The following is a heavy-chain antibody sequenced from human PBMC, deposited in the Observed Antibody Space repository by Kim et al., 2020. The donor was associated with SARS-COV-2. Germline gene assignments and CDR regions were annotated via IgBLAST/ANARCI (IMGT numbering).Heavy chain of an antibody. J-gene: IGHJ5*02. D-gene: IGHD6-19*01. CDR3: ARHEWRQWLVHWFDP. Sequence: PTLKRRHTIPADTSKNQFSLKLGSVTAADTAVYYCARHEWRQWLVHWFDPWGQGTLVTVSS. V-gene: IGHV4-39*01.